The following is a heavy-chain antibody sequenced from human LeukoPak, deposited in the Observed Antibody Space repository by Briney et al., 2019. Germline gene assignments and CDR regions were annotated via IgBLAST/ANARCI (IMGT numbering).Heavy chain of an antibody. CDR1: GFTFSTYW. CDR2: IKQDGSEK. J-gene: IGHJ4*02. V-gene: IGHV3-7*01. Sequence: GGSLRLSCAASGFTFSTYWMSWVRQAPGKGLEWVANIKQDGSEKSYVDSVKGRFTISRDNAKNSLFLQMNSLRDDDTAVYFCARDKGYFDYWGQGTLVTVSS. CDR3: ARDKGYFDY. D-gene: IGHD2-15*01.